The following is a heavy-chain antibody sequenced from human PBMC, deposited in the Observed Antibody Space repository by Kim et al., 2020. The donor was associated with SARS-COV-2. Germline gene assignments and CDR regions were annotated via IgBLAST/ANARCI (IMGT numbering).Heavy chain of an antibody. V-gene: IGHV4-61*03. CDR3: ARDQGATSGMDV. Sequence: TPSPQSRVTSSVDTSKNHFSMKLSAVTAADTAVYYCARDQGATSGMDVWGQGTTVTVSS. J-gene: IGHJ6*02.